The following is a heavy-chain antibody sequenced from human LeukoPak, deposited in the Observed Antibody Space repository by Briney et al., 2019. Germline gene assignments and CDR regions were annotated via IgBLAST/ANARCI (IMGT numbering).Heavy chain of an antibody. V-gene: IGHV3-20*04. J-gene: IGHJ3*02. CDR2: INWNGGST. CDR1: GFSFDDYG. D-gene: IGHD3-22*01. Sequence: PGGSLRLSCAASGFSFDDYGMSWVRRAPGKGLEWVSGINWNGGSTGYADSVKGRFTISRDNAKNSLYLQMNSLRAEDTALYYCARDYDSSGYSDAFDIWGQGTMVTVSS. CDR3: ARDYDSSGYSDAFDI.